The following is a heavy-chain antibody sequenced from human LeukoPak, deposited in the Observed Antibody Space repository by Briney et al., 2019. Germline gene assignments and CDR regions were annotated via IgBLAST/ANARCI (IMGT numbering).Heavy chain of an antibody. CDR2: ISAYNGNT. Sequence: ASVTVSCKASGYTFTSYGISWVRQAPGPGLEWMGWISAYNGNTNYAQKLQGGVTMTTDTSTSTAYMELRSLRSDDTAVYYCASSSIAPHRGWFDPWGQGTLVTVSS. CDR3: ASSSIAPHRGWFDP. CDR1: GYTFTSYG. D-gene: IGHD6-6*01. J-gene: IGHJ5*02. V-gene: IGHV1-18*01.